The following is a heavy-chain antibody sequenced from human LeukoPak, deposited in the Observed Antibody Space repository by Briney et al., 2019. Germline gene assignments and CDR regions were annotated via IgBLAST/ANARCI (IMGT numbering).Heavy chain of an antibody. D-gene: IGHD6-13*01. CDR1: GFTVSSSY. Sequence: QPGGFRRLSCAASGFTVSSSYMSWVRQAPGKGLEWVSIISSAGTTYYADSVKGRFTISRDNSKNTVYLQVNSLRDEDTAVYYCARDLEAANTYYFDYWGQGTLVPVSS. V-gene: IGHV3-66*01. CDR3: ARDLEAANTYYFDY. J-gene: IGHJ4*02. CDR2: ISSAGTT.